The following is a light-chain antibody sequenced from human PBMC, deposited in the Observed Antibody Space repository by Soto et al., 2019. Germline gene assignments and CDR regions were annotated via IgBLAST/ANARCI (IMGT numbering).Light chain of an antibody. Sequence: EIVLTQSPGTLSSSPGERATLSCRASQSISSSYLAWYQQKPGQAPRLLIYGASSRATGIPDRFSGSGSGTDFTLTISGLEPEDFAVYYCQQYGSSPFTFGPGTKVDIK. CDR2: GAS. CDR3: QQYGSSPFT. CDR1: QSISSSY. J-gene: IGKJ3*01. V-gene: IGKV3-20*01.